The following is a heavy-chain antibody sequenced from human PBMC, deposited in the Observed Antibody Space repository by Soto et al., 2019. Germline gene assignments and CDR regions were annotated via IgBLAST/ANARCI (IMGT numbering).Heavy chain of an antibody. Sequence: GGSMRPSWAASGFLVSKVWMRWVRQSPEKGMEWVANIRQEGSESNYMGSVKGRFTISRDNGRNSLVLKMSSLRVEDTAVYYCTSRYLAHCFSSGYSAPYDWWGQGAQVTVSS. CDR3: TSRYLAHCFSSGYSAPYDW. V-gene: IGHV3-7*05. CDR2: IRQEGSES. J-gene: IGHJ4*02. D-gene: IGHD3-22*01. CDR1: GFLVSKVW.